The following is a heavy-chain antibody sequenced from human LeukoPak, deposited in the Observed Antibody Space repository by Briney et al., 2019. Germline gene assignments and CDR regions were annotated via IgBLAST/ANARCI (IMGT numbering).Heavy chain of an antibody. CDR2: ISAYSGHT. CDR3: ARDYDDDSRCFGY. D-gene: IGHD5-12*01. J-gene: IGHJ4*02. Sequence: ASVKVSCKASGYTFTTYGINWLRQAPGQGLEWMGWISAYSGHTNYAQKFQGRVTMTRDTSTTTVYMEMRSLRSDDTAVFYCARDYDDDSRCFGYWGQGTLVTVPP. V-gene: IGHV1-18*01. CDR1: GYTFTTYG.